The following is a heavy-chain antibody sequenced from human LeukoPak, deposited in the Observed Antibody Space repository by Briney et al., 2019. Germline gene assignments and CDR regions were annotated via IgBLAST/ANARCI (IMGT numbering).Heavy chain of an antibody. J-gene: IGHJ4*02. CDR3: ARVSTTVTMLDY. Sequence: GGSLRLSCAASGFTFSSYAMSWVRQAPGKGLEWVANIKQDGSEKYYVDSVKGRFTISRDNAKNSLYLQMNSLRAEDTAVYYCARVSTTVTMLDYWGQGTLVTVSS. V-gene: IGHV3-7*01. D-gene: IGHD4-17*01. CDR2: IKQDGSEK. CDR1: GFTFSSYA.